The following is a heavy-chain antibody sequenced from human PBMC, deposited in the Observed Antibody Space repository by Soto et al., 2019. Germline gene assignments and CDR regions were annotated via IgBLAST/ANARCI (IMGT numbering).Heavy chain of an antibody. Sequence: QVQLVQSGAEVKKPGSSVKVSCKASGDTFSSYASGWVRQATAQGLEWMGGIIPLFGTPNYAQKFQGRVTITADESTSTAYMELSSLRSDDTALYYCALVSMMTYSDPDAFEIWGQGTMVTVSS. CDR1: GDTFSSYA. CDR3: ALVSMMTYSDPDAFEI. V-gene: IGHV1-69*12. D-gene: IGHD2-15*01. CDR2: IIPLFGTP. J-gene: IGHJ3*02.